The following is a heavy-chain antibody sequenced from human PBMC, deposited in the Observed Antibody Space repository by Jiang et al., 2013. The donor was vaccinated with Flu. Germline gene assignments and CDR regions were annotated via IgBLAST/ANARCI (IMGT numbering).Heavy chain of an antibody. D-gene: IGHD2-15*01. CDR3: ARDPVIRQYCSGGSCYGMDV. J-gene: IGHJ6*04. Sequence: SQTLSLTCAISGDSVSSNSAAWNWIRQSPSRGLEWLGRTYYRSKWYNDYAVSVKSRITINPDTSKNQFSLQLNSVTPEDTAVYYCARDPVIRQYCSGGSCYGMDVWGKGTTVTVSS. V-gene: IGHV6-1*01. CDR2: TYYRSKWYN. CDR1: GDSVSSNSAA.